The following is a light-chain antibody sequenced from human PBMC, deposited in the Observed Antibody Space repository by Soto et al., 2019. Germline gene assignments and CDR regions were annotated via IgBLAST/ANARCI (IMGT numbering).Light chain of an antibody. CDR2: DAS. CDR1: QGISGW. Sequence: DIQMTQSPSTLSASVGDRVTITCRASQGISGWLAWYQQKAGKAPRLLIFDASSLMSGVPSRFSGSGYGTEFTLTISSLQPDDFATYYCQQYHEYWFGQGTKVDIK. J-gene: IGKJ1*01. CDR3: QQYHEYW. V-gene: IGKV1-5*01.